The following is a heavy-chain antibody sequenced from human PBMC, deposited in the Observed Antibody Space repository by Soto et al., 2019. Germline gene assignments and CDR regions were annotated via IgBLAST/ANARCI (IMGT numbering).Heavy chain of an antibody. Sequence: EVQLVESGGGLVKPGGSLRLSCAASGFTFSSYSMNWVRQAPGKGLEWVSSISSSSSYIYHADPVKGRFTISQDNAKNPLYLQMNSLRAEDTAVYYCARDVHYHILTGYYVKSWFDPWGQGSLVTGSS. CDR2: ISSSSSYI. CDR3: ARDVHYHILTGYYVKSWFDP. CDR1: GFTFSSYS. D-gene: IGHD3-9*01. V-gene: IGHV3-21*01. J-gene: IGHJ5*02.